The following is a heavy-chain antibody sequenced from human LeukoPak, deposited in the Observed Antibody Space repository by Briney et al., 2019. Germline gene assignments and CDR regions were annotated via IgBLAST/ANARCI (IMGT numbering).Heavy chain of an antibody. CDR3: GKDRGIVGATLFDY. V-gene: IGHV3-23*01. D-gene: IGHD1-26*01. J-gene: IGHJ4*02. CDR1: GFTFSSYA. CDR2: ISGSGGST. Sequence: GGSLRLSCAASGFTFSSYAMSWVRQAPGKGLEWVSAISGSGGSTYYADSMKGRFTISRDNSKNTLYLQMNSLSAEETAVYYCGKDRGIVGATLFDYWGQGTLVTVSS.